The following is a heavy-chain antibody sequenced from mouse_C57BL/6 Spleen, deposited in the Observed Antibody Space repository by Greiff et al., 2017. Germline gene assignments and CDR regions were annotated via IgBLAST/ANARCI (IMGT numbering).Heavy chain of an antibody. CDR1: GYTFTDYY. CDR3: ARSERLYYGNYGAMDY. V-gene: IGHV1-76*01. CDR2: IYTGSGNT. J-gene: IGHJ4*01. D-gene: IGHD2-1*01. Sequence: QVQLQQSGAELVRPGASVKLSCKASGYTFTDYYINWVKQRPGQGLEWIARIYTGSGNTYYNEKFKGKATLTAEKSSSTAYMQLSSLTSEDSAVYFCARSERLYYGNYGAMDYWGQGTSVTVSS.